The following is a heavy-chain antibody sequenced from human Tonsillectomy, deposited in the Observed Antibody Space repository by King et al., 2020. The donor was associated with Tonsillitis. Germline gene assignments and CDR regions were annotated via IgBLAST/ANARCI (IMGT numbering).Heavy chain of an antibody. V-gene: IGHV3-7*01. D-gene: IGHD5-12*01. J-gene: IGHJ5*02. CDR1: GFTFSSYW. CDR2: IKEDGSEK. CDR3: ARAVASNWFEP. Sequence: QLVQSGGGLVQPGGSLRLSCAASGFTFSSYWMSWVRQAPGKGLEWVANIKEDGSEKYYVDSVKGRFTISKDNAKNSLYLQMNSLRVEDTAVYYCARAVASNWFEPWGQGTLVTVSS.